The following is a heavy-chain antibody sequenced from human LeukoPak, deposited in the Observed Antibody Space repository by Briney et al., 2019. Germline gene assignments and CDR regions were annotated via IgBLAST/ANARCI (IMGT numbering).Heavy chain of an antibody. J-gene: IGHJ6*02. CDR1: GFTFGSYA. V-gene: IGHV3-23*01. Sequence: PGGSLRLSCAASGFTFGSYAMTWVRQAPGKGLEWVSSIDASGGSTYYADSVKGRFTISRDNSKNTLYLQMNSLRAEDTAVYYCAKGAVAAAGYYYYGMDVWGQGTTVTVSS. CDR2: IDASGGST. CDR3: AKGAVAAAGYYYYGMDV. D-gene: IGHD6-13*01.